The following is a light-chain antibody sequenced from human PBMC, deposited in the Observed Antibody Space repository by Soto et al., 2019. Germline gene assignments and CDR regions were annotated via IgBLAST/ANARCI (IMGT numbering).Light chain of an antibody. V-gene: IGLV2-14*01. CDR3: SSYTTSNTYV. J-gene: IGLJ1*01. Sequence: QSVLTQPAAVSGSPGQSITISCTGTSSDIGAYNYVSWYQHHPGKAPKLIIYEVSNRPSGVSNRFSGSKSANTASLTISGLQADDEADYYCSSYTTSNTYVFGTGTKVTVL. CDR1: SSDIGAYNY. CDR2: EVS.